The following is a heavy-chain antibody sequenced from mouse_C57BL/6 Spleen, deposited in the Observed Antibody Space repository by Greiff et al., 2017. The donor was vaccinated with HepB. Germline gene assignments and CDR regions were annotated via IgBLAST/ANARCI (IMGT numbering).Heavy chain of an antibody. CDR3: ARSIAYAMDY. CDR1: GYAFSSYW. D-gene: IGHD2-3*01. V-gene: IGHV1-80*01. Sequence: VQGVESGAELVKPGASVKISCKASGYAFSSYWMNWVKQRPGKGLEWIGQIYPGDGDTNYNGKFKGKATLTADKSSSTAYMQLSSLTSEDSAVYFCARSIAYAMDYWGQGTSVTVSS. CDR2: IYPGDGDT. J-gene: IGHJ4*01.